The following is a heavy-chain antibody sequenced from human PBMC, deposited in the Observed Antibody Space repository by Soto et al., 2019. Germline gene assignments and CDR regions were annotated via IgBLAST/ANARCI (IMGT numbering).Heavy chain of an antibody. D-gene: IGHD6-19*01. Sequence: SVKVSCKASGGTFSSYAISWVRQAPGQGLEWMGGIIPIFGTANYAQKFQGRVTITADESTSTAYMELSSLRSEDTAVYYCARGMVSSGWFLAYWGQGTLVTVSS. CDR2: IIPIFGTA. J-gene: IGHJ4*02. CDR1: GGTFSSYA. V-gene: IGHV1-69*13. CDR3: ARGMVSSGWFLAY.